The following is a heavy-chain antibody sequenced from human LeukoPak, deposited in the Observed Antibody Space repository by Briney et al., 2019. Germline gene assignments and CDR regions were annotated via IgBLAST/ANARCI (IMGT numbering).Heavy chain of an antibody. Sequence: GGSLRQSCEAPGLTFSSSAMSLVRQAPGKGLEWVSAISGSSGHTYYADSVKGRFTISRDNSKNTLYLQMNSLRAEDTALYYCARDAIWGSRSYITPRYWCQGTLVTVSS. D-gene: IGHD3-10*01. CDR2: ISGSSGHT. CDR3: ARDAIWGSRSYITPRY. V-gene: IGHV3-23*01. CDR1: GLTFSSSA. J-gene: IGHJ4*02.